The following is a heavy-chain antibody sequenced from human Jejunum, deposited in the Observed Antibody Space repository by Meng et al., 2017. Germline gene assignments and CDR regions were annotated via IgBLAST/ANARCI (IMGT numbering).Heavy chain of an antibody. V-gene: IGHV3-66*02. J-gene: IGHJ3*02. CDR3: ARDYDSSADIPSYDI. CDR2: MYSGGAT. Sequence: GGSLRLSCAASGFKLSSNYMSWVRQGPGKGLEWLSLMYSGGATHYADSVKGRFTISRDNDKNTVYLQMDSLSADDTAVYYCARDYDSSADIPSYDIWGQGTVVTVSS. D-gene: IGHD3-22*01. CDR1: GFKLSSNY.